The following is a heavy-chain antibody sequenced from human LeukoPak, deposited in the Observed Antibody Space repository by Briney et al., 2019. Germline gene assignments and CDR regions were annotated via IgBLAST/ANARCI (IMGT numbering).Heavy chain of an antibody. J-gene: IGHJ5*02. CDR2: IYYSGST. V-gene: IGHV4-59*08. Sequence: SETLSLTCTVSGGSISSYYWSWIRQPPGKGLEWIGYIYYSGSTNYNPSLKSRVTISVDTSKNQFSLKLSSVTAADTAVYYCARHSYYDFWSGYSNPWFDPWGQGTLVTVS. CDR3: ARHSYYDFWSGYSNPWFDP. D-gene: IGHD3-3*01. CDR1: GGSISSYY.